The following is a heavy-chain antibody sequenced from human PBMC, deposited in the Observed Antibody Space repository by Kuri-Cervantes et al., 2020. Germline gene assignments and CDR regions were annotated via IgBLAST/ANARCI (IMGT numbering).Heavy chain of an antibody. D-gene: IGHD6-13*01. CDR1: GGSIISYY. CDR3: ARVPDSSSWYVGWADYYYYGMDV. V-gene: IGHV4-59*01. J-gene: IGHJ6*02. Sequence: SETLSLTCAVPGGSIISYYWSWIRQPPGKGLEWIGYIYYSGSTNYNPSLKSRVTISVDTSKNQFSLKLSSVTAADTAVYYCARVPDSSSWYVGWADYYYYGMDVWGQGTTVTVSS. CDR2: IYYSGST.